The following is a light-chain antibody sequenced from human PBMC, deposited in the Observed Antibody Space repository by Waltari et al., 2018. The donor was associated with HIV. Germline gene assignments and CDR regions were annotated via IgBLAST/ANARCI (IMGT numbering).Light chain of an antibody. V-gene: IGLV2-23*02. CDR1: SSDVGGYNY. J-gene: IGLJ3*02. CDR3: CSYAGSSTWV. Sequence: QSALTQPASVSGSPGQSITISCTGTSSDVGGYNYVSWYQQHPGKAPKLMIYDVSKRPLGFSNRFSGSKSGNTASLTISGLQAEDEADYYCCSYAGSSTWVFGGGTKLTVL. CDR2: DVS.